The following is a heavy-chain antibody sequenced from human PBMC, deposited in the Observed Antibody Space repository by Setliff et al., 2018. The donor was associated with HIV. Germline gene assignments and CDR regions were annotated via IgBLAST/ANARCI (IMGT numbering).Heavy chain of an antibody. Sequence: SETLSLTCTVSDSGTYYWSWIRQPAGKGLEWIGRVSSRGDTNYNPSLKSRVTISLDTSKNQFSLKLTSVTAADTAVYYCARYSPRGYTLTGPYWGQGTLVTV. CDR1: DSGTYY. J-gene: IGHJ4*02. D-gene: IGHD6-25*01. CDR3: ARYSPRGYTLTGPY. V-gene: IGHV4-4*07. CDR2: VSSRGDT.